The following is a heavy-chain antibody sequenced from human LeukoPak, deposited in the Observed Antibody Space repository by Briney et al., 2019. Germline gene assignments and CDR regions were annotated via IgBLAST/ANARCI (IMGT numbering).Heavy chain of an antibody. V-gene: IGHV3-30*03. CDR1: GFTFSSYS. CDR2: ISYDGSNK. J-gene: IGHJ4*02. D-gene: IGHD3-10*01. CDR3: ARDPVLLWFGDIDY. Sequence: PGGSLRLSCAASGFTFSSYSMNWIRQAPGKGLEWVAVISYDGSNKYYADSVKGRFTISRDNSKNTLYLQMNSLRAEDTAVYYCARDPVLLWFGDIDYWGQGTLVTVSS.